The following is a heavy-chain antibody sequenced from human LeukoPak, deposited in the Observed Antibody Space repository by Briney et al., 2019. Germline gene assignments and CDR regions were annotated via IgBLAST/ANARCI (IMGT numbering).Heavy chain of an antibody. J-gene: IGHJ6*03. V-gene: IGHV3-7*01. D-gene: IGHD6-6*01. CDR1: GFTLSSYW. CDR2: IKQDGSEK. Sequence: GGSLRLSCAASGFTLSSYWMSWVRQAPGKGLEWVANIKQDGSEKYYVDSVKGRFTISRDNAKNSLYLQMNSLRAEDTAVYYCARAEYSSSFYYYYYMDVWGKGTTVTVSS. CDR3: ARAEYSSSFYYYYYMDV.